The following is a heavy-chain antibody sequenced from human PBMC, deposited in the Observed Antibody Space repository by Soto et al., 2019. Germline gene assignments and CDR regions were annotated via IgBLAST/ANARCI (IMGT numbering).Heavy chain of an antibody. D-gene: IGHD5-12*01. CDR1: GGTFSSYA. CDR3: ARDPGDGYNFSDY. J-gene: IGHJ4*02. V-gene: IGHV1-69*13. Sequence: SVKVSCKASGGTFSSYAISWVRQAPGQGLEWMGGIIPIFGTANYAQKFQGRVTITADESTSTAYMELSSLRSEDTAVYYCARDPGDGYNFSDYWGQGTLVTVSS. CDR2: IIPIFGTA.